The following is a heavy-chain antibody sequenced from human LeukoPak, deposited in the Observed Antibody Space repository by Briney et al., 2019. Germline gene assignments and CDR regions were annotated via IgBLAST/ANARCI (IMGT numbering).Heavy chain of an antibody. V-gene: IGHV3-74*01. CDR1: GFTFSSYW. Sequence: GGSLRLSCAASGFTFSSYWMHWVRQAPGKGLVWVSRINSDGSSTSYADSVKGRFTISRDNAKSTLYLQMNSLRAEDTAVYYCAREDDFWSGYYHNWFDPWGQGTLVTVSS. CDR3: AREDDFWSGYYHNWFDP. D-gene: IGHD3-3*01. CDR2: INSDGSST. J-gene: IGHJ5*02.